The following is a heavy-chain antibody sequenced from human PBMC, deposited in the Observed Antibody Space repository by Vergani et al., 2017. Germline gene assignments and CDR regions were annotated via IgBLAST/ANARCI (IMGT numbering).Heavy chain of an antibody. CDR2: IKSTFDRGTT. CDR3: TTDPRYCGDGSCCWRRDNHYYGMDV. D-gene: IGHD2-21*01. J-gene: IGHJ6*02. V-gene: IGHV3-15*07. Sequence: EVQLVESGGGIVKPGGSLRLSCVASGFSFRNAWMNWVRRTPGKGLEWVGRIKSTFDRGTTDYAAAVKGRFTISRDDSNNTLFLQMNGLKTEDIGVYYCTTDPRYCGDGSCCWRRDNHYYGMDVWGQGTTVTVSS. CDR1: GFSFRNAW.